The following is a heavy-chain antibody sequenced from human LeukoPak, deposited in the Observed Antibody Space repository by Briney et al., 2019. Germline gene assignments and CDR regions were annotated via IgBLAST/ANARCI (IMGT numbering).Heavy chain of an antibody. V-gene: IGHV3-30-3*01. Sequence: GGSLRLSCAASGFTFSSYAMHWVRQAPGKGLEWVAVISYDGSNTYYADSVKGRFTISRDNSKNTLYLQMTSLRAEDTAVYYCAKDRMGSSSRPWYYYYYMDVWGKGTTVTVSS. CDR3: AKDRMGSSSRPWYYYYYMDV. J-gene: IGHJ6*03. CDR1: GFTFSSYA. D-gene: IGHD6-6*01. CDR2: ISYDGSNT.